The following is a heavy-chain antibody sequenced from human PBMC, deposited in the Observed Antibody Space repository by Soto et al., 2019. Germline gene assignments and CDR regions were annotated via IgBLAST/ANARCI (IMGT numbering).Heavy chain of an antibody. V-gene: IGHV3-48*03. J-gene: IGHJ6*02. D-gene: IGHD5-12*01. CDR2: ISSSGSTI. CDR3: ARDPGAHIAQSGIYYYYGMDV. Sequence: PGGSLRLSCAASGFTFSSYEMNWVRQAPGKGLEWVSYISSSGSTIYYADSVKGRFTISRDNAKNSLYLQMNSLRAEDTAVYYCARDPGAHIAQSGIYYYYGMDVWGQGTTVTVSS. CDR1: GFTFSSYE.